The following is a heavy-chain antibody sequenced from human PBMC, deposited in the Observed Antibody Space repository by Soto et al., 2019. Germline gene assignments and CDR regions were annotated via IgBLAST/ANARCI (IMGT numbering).Heavy chain of an antibody. CDR3: ARSPGYCSTTRCYGGDFAMDV. CDR1: RFTFSNYA. D-gene: IGHD2-2*01. J-gene: IGHJ6*02. Sequence: QVQLVEFGGGVVQPGRSLRLSCAASRFTFSNYAMHWVRQAPGKGLQWVALISFDGSTKYYADSVKGRFTISRDNSKNTLYLQMNSLRAEDTAVYYCARSPGYCSTTRCYGGDFAMDVWGQGTTVTVSS. CDR2: ISFDGSTK. V-gene: IGHV3-30-3*01.